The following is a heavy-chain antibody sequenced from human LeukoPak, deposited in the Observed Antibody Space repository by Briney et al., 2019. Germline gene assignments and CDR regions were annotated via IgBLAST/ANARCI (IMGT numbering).Heavy chain of an antibody. V-gene: IGHV4-39*07. CDR3: GRIVLMVYSTGYLDY. D-gene: IGHD2-8*01. CDR2: IYYSGST. CDR1: GGSISSSSYY. J-gene: IGHJ4*02. Sequence: PSETLSLTCTVSGGSISSSSYYWGWIRQPPGKGLEWIGSIYYSGSTYYNPSLKSRVTISVDTSKNQFSLKLSSVTAADTAVYYCGRIVLMVYSTGYLDYWGQGTLVTVSS.